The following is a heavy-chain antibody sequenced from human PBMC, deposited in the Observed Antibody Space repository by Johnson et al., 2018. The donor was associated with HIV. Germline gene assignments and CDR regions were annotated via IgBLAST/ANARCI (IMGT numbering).Heavy chain of an antibody. V-gene: IGHV3-30-3*01. D-gene: IGHD6-13*01. CDR2: ISYDGSNK. Sequence: QVQLVESGGGVVQPGRSLRLSCAASGFTFSSYAMHWVRQAPGKGLEWVAVISYDGSNKYYADSVKGRFTISRDNSKNTLHLQMNNLRDEDTAVYYCARHWAAAGRDAFDIWGQGTMVSVSS. J-gene: IGHJ3*02. CDR1: GFTFSSYA. CDR3: ARHWAAAGRDAFDI.